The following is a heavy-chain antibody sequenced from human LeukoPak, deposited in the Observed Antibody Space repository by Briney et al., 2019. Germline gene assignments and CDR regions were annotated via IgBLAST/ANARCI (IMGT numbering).Heavy chain of an antibody. D-gene: IGHD1-26*01. CDR3: ARVRDIVGANNWFDP. Sequence: GESLKISCKGSGYSFTSYWIGWVRQMPGKGLGWRGIIYPGDSDTRYSPSTQGQVTISADKSISTAYLQWSSLKASDTAMYYCARVRDIVGANNWFDPWGQGTLVTVSS. CDR2: IYPGDSDT. J-gene: IGHJ5*02. V-gene: IGHV5-51*01. CDR1: GYSFTSYW.